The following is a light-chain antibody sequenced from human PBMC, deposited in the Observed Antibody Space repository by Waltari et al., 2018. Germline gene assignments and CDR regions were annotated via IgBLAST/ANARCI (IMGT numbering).Light chain of an antibody. Sequence: QSALSQPASVSASFGQSITIPCPGTSSDVGYSDSVSWYQHHPGKAPKFIIYDVSKRPSGVPNRFSGSKYGKRASLTISGLQPDDEAVYYCCAFAVGDTYVFGSGTNVTV. V-gene: IGLV2-23*02. CDR1: SSDVGYSDS. CDR3: CAFAVGDTYV. J-gene: IGLJ1*01. CDR2: DVS.